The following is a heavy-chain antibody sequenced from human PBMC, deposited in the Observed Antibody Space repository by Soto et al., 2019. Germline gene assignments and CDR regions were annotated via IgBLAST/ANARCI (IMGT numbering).Heavy chain of an antibody. CDR3: AREATYYYYYAMDV. CDR2: ISSSSSTI. J-gene: IGHJ6*02. V-gene: IGHV3-48*02. Sequence: GGSLRLSCAASGFTFSSYSMNWVRQAPGKGLEWVSYISSSSSTIYYADSVKGRFTISRDNAKNSLYLQMNSLRDEDTAVYYCAREATYYYYYAMDVWGQGTTVTLSS. CDR1: GFTFSSYS.